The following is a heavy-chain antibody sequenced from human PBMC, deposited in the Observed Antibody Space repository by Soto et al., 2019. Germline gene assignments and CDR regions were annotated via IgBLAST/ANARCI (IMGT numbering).Heavy chain of an antibody. J-gene: IGHJ6*02. CDR1: GFTFSSYG. Sequence: GGSLRLSCAASGFTFSSYGMHWVRQAPGKGLEWVAVISYDGSNKYYADSVKGRFTISRDNSKNTLYLQMNSLRAEDTAVYYCAKDPAYCGGDCYPYYYYYGMDVWGQGTTVTVSS. CDR3: AKDPAYCGGDCYPYYYYYGMDV. CDR2: ISYDGSNK. V-gene: IGHV3-30*18. D-gene: IGHD2-21*02.